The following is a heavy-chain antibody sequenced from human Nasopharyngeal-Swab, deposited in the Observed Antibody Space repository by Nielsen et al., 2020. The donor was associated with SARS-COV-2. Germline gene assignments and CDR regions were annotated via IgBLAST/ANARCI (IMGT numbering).Heavy chain of an antibody. CDR2: IRSKTYGGAP. J-gene: IGHJ3*02. V-gene: IGHV3-49*01. D-gene: IGHD1-26*01. CDR3: ARSVGSFYGQGAFDI. CDR1: GFTSGDYA. Sequence: GGSLRLSCRTSGFTSGDYAMSWFRQAPGKGLEWVGFIRSKTYGGAPEYAASVKGRFTISRDGAESIAYLQMNSLETEDTGVYYCARSVGSFYGQGAFDIWGQGTMVTVSS.